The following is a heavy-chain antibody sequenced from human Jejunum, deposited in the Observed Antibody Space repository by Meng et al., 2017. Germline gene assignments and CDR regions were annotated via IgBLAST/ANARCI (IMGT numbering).Heavy chain of an antibody. V-gene: IGHV4-61*08. D-gene: IGHD1-26*01. CDR3: ARDHMGSLDY. CDR2: AST. J-gene: IGHJ4*02. Sequence: QLRESGPGLVTPSATLSPLCTVTGGSVSGVGYQWGWIRQPPGKGLEWIGYASTNYNPSLKSRVTISLDTSRNQFSLSLSSVTAADTAVYYCARDHMGSLDYWGQGILVTVSS. CDR1: GGSVSGVGYQ.